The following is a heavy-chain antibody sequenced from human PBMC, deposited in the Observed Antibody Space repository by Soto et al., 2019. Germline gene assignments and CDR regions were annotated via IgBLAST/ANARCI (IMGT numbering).Heavy chain of an antibody. J-gene: IGHJ4*02. CDR1: GFTFSKYS. Sequence: GGLRLTGSASGFTFSKYSMNWVRQAPGKGLEWVSSISSSSYIYCADSVKGRFTISRDNAQNSLFLQMNSLRAEDTALYYCARVSDLLGDPLDYWGQGTLVTVYS. CDR2: ISSSSYI. D-gene: IGHD2-21*02. CDR3: ARVSDLLGDPLDY. V-gene: IGHV3-21*01.